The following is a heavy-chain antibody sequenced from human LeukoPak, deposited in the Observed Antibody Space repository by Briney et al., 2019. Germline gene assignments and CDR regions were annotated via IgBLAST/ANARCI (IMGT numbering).Heavy chain of an antibody. V-gene: IGHV3-33*08. J-gene: IGHJ4*02. CDR2: IWYDGSNK. D-gene: IGHD4-17*01. CDR3: EREGGEDYGDPGLFTDY. CDR1: GFTFSGYG. Sequence: GGSLRLSCAASGFTFSGYGMHWVRQAPGQGLEWVAVIWYDGSNKYYADSVKGRFTISRDNSKNTVYLQMNSLRAEDTAVYYSEREGGEDYGDPGLFTDYWGQGTLVTVSS.